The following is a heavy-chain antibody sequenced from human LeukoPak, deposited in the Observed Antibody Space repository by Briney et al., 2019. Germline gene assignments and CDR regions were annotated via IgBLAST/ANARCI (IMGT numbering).Heavy chain of an antibody. D-gene: IGHD5-18*01. CDR2: MYYSGNS. V-gene: IGHV4-59*08. Sequence: SETLSLTCTVSGASIRSHYWSWIRQPPGKGLEWIGYMYYSGNSNYNPALKSRVTISVDTSKNQFSLKLSSVTAADTAVYYCARGYSYGYEWFDPWGQGTLVTVSS. CDR3: ARGYSYGYEWFDP. CDR1: GASIRSHY. J-gene: IGHJ5*02.